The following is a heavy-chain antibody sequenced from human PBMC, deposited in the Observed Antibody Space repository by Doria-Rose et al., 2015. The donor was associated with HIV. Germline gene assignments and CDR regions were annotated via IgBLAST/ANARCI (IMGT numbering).Heavy chain of an antibody. D-gene: IGHD6-13*01. CDR2: IFSDDES. V-gene: IGHV2-26*01. Sequence: QITLKESGPVLVKPTETLTLTCTVSGVSLSSPGMGVSWIRQPPGKALEWLANIFSDDESSYHTSLKSRLTIYRGTSKSQVVRTMTDMDAVDIATYYCARIKSSRWYHRYYLDFWGQGTLVIVSA. J-gene: IGHJ4*02. CDR1: GVSLSSPGMG. CDR3: ARIKSSRWYHRYYLDF.